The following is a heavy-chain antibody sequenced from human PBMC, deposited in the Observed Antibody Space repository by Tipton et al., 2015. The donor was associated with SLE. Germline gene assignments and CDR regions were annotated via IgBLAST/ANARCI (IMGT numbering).Heavy chain of an antibody. CDR2: IYHTWST. V-gene: IGHV4-59*01. CDR3: ARTSGRSVKLLYFDL. CDR1: GGSISTYY. D-gene: IGHD4-23*01. J-gene: IGHJ2*01. Sequence: TLSLTCTVSGGSISTYYWSWIRQPPKQGLEWIGWIYHTWSTDYNPTLKSRVTISVDTSKNQFSLRLSSVTAADTAVYYWARTSGRSVKLLYFDLWGRGTLVTVSS.